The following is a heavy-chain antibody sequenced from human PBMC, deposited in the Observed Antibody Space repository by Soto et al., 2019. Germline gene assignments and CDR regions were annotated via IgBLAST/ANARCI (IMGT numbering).Heavy chain of an antibody. Sequence: PGGSLRLSCAASGFSFSDAWMSWVRQIPGKGLEWVGRVKTTSERGTTNYAAPVLGRFTVSRDDSKNTLYLQMDALRAADTAVYYCTTAGTRVGYTGSYWGQGTQGTVSS. D-gene: IGHD5-12*01. CDR3: TTAGTRVGYTGSY. J-gene: IGHJ4*02. V-gene: IGHV3-15*06. CDR1: GFSFSDAW. CDR2: VKTTSERGTT.